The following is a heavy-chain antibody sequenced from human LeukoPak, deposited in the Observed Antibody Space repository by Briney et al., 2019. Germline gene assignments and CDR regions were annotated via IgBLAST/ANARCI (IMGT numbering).Heavy chain of an antibody. J-gene: IGHJ4*02. CDR3: ALIVVAVAATSLDY. D-gene: IGHD2-15*01. Sequence: GGSLRLSCAASGFTFSTYWMHWVRHGPGKGLEWVSAISGSGGSTYYADSVKGRFTISRDNSKNTLYLQMNSLRAEDTAVYYCALIVVAVAATSLDYWGQGTLVTVSS. CDR1: GFTFSTYW. V-gene: IGHV3-23*01. CDR2: ISGSGGST.